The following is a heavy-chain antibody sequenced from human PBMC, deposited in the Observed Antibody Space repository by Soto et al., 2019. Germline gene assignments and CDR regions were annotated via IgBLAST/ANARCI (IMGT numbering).Heavy chain of an antibody. CDR1: GGTFNTYA. J-gene: IGHJ4*02. CDR2: IIPIFGIK. V-gene: IGHV1-69*01. CDR3: AKEAGDH. Sequence: QMQLVQSGAEVKERGSSEKISCKTSGGTFNTYALTWVRQAPGQGLEWIGGIIPIFGIKNVAQRFQGRVTINADESLTTAYMEMTSLRSDDTAVYDCAKEAGDHWGQGTLVTVSS. D-gene: IGHD3-10*01.